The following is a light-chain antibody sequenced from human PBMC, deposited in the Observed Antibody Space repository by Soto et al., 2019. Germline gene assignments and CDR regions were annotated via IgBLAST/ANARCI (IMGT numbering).Light chain of an antibody. V-gene: IGLV2-14*01. CDR1: SSDVGGYNY. J-gene: IGLJ3*02. CDR2: EVI. Sequence: QSALTQPASVSGSPGQSITISCTGTSSDVGGYNYVSWYQQHPGKAPKLMIYEVINRPSGVSNRFSGSKSGNTASLTISGLQAEDEADYYCSSYTSSSTWVFGGGTQLTVL. CDR3: SSYTSSSTWV.